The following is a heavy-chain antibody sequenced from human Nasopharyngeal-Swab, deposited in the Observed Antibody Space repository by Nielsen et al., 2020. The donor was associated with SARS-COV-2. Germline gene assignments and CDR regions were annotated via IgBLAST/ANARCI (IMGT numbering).Heavy chain of an antibody. CDR2: IYYSGST. CDR3: ARTIIAAAEGYFDY. CDR1: GGSISSYY. D-gene: IGHD6-13*01. Sequence: SETLSLTCTVSGGSISSYYWSWIRQPPGKGLEWIGYIYYSGSTNYNPSLKSRVTISVDTSKNQFSLKLSSVTAADTAVYYCARTIIAAAEGYFDYWGQGILVTVSS. J-gene: IGHJ4*02. V-gene: IGHV4-59*01.